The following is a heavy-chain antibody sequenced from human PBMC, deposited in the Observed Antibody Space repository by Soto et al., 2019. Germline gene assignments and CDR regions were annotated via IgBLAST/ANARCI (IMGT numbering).Heavy chain of an antibody. V-gene: IGHV3-11*01. CDR3: ASHLKGAWDGGVPDAFDI. Sequence: QVQLVESGGGLVKPGGSLRLSCAASGFTFSDYYMSWIRQAPGKGLEWVSYISSSDSIIFYADSVKGRFTISRDNAKNSLYLQMNSLRAEDTAVYYCASHLKGAWDGGVPDAFDIWGQGTVVTVSS. CDR2: ISSSDSII. J-gene: IGHJ3*02. CDR1: GFTFSDYY. D-gene: IGHD1-26*01.